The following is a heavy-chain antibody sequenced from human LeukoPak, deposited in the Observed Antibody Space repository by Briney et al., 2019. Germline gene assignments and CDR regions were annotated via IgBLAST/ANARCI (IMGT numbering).Heavy chain of an antibody. CDR2: ISSSGSTI. V-gene: IGHV3-11*01. CDR3: ARGDCSGGSCYPTYYYYMDV. CDR1: GFTFSDYY. Sequence: GGFLRLSCAASGFTFSDYYMSWIRQAPGKGLEWVSYISSSGSTIYYADSVKGRFTISRDNAKNSLYLQMNSLRAEDTAVYYCARGDCSGGSCYPTYYYYMDVWGKGTTVTVSS. D-gene: IGHD2-15*01. J-gene: IGHJ6*03.